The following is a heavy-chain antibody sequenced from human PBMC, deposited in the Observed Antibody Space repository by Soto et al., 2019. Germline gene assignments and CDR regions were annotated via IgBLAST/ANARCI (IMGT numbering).Heavy chain of an antibody. CDR2: MNPNSGNT. V-gene: IGHV1-8*01. D-gene: IGHD3-10*01. Sequence: QVPLVQSGAEVKKPGASVKVSCKASGYTFTSYDINWVRQATGQGLEWMGWMNPNSGNTGYAQKFQGRVTMTRNTSISTAYMELSSLRSEDTAVYYCARDYVLLWFGELLGGPWFDPWGQGTLVTVSS. J-gene: IGHJ5*02. CDR1: GYTFTSYD. CDR3: ARDYVLLWFGELLGGPWFDP.